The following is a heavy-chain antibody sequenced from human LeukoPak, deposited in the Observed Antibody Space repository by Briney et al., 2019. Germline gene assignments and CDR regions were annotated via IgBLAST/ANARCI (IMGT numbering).Heavy chain of an antibody. V-gene: IGHV4-39*07. Sequence: PSETLSLTCSVSGGSISSSNYYWGWIRQPPGKGLEWIGIYTGSTYYNPTLKSRLTISVDTSKNQFSLKLSSVTAADTAVYYCARTTMVRGTYYMDVWGKGTTVTISS. CDR1: GGSISSSNYY. J-gene: IGHJ6*03. D-gene: IGHD3-10*01. CDR2: YTGST. CDR3: ARTTMVRGTYYMDV.